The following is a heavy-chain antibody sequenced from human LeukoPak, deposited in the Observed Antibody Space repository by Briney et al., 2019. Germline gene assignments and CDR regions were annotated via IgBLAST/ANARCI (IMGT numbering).Heavy chain of an antibody. D-gene: IGHD1-26*01. V-gene: IGHV4-59*08. CDR3: ARVGRSRGSLPNSYYYMDV. J-gene: IGHJ6*03. CDR2: IYFRGST. Sequence: PSETLSLTCTVSGGYIDNNYWSWIRQPPGKGLEWIGYIYFRGSTNYNPSLKSRVTISLDTSKNPFSLRLSSVTAADTAVYYCARVGRSRGSLPNSYYYMDVWGTGTTVTVSS. CDR1: GGYIDNNY.